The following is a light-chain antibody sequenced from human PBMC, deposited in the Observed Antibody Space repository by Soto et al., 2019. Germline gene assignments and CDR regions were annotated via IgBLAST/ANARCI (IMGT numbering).Light chain of an antibody. CDR1: ESVSNNQ. Sequence: EIVLTQSPGTLSLSPGERATLSCRASESVSNNQLAWYQQKLGQAPRLLIYGASSRATGIPDRFSASGSGTDFTLTIRGLEPADFAVYYCLQYGISPRTFGQGTKVEVK. V-gene: IGKV3-20*01. CDR3: LQYGISPRT. CDR2: GAS. J-gene: IGKJ1*01.